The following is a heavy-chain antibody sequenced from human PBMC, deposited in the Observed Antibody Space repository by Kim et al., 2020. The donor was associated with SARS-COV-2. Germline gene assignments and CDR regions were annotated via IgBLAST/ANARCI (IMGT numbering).Heavy chain of an antibody. D-gene: IGHD3-16*01. CDR3: ARGPGGIYYYYGMDV. V-gene: IGHV3-48*03. J-gene: IGHJ6*02. Sequence: DSVKGRFTISRDNAKNSLYLQMNSLRAEDTAVYYCARGPGGIYYYYGMDVWGQGTTVTVSS.